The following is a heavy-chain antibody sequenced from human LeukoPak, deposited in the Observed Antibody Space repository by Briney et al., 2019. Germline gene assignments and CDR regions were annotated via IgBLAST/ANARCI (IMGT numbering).Heavy chain of an antibody. CDR1: GFTFSSYS. CDR3: ARETLWFGELLKDV. Sequence: GGSLRLSCAASGFTFSSYSMNWVRQAPGKGLEWVSSISSSYIYYADSVKGRFTISRDNAKNSLYLQMNSLRAEDTAVYYCARETLWFGELLKDVWGQGTLVTVSS. J-gene: IGHJ4*02. CDR2: ISSSYI. D-gene: IGHD3-10*01. V-gene: IGHV3-21*01.